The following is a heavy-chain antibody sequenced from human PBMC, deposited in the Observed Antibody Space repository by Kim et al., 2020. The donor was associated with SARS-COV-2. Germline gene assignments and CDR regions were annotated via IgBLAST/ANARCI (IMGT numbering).Heavy chain of an antibody. Sequence: SETLSLTCTVSGASVSSGIYYWSWIRQPPGKGLEWIGYVYYSGSTNYNPSLKSRLTISVDTSKNQFSLKLTSVTAADTAVYYCARVYGSSVSYYYQYFDYWGQGTLVTVSS. J-gene: IGHJ4*02. CDR3: ARVYGSSVSYYYQYFDY. CDR2: VYYSGST. V-gene: IGHV4-61*01. D-gene: IGHD3-10*01. CDR1: GASVSSGIYY.